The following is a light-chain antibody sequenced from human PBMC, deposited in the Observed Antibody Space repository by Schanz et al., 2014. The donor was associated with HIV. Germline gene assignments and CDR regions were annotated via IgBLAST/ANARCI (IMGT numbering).Light chain of an antibody. CDR3: QSFDGSLGGVL. Sequence: QSVLTQPPSVSGATGQRVTISCTGTRSNIGKGFDVHWYQLLPGTAPKLLIFDTTHRPSGVPNRFSGSKSDSSASLTITGLQPEDEADYYCQSFDGSLGGVLFGGGTKLTVL. V-gene: IGLV1-40*01. CDR2: DTT. CDR1: RSNIGKGFD. J-gene: IGLJ3*02.